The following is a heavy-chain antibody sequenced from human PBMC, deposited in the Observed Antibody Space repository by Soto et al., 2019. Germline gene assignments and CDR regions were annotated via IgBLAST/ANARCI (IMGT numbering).Heavy chain of an antibody. D-gene: IGHD3-9*01. CDR1: GGSISSSSYY. CDR3: ARDVRGYFD. Sequence: PSETLSLTCAVSGGSISSSSYYWGWIRQPPGKGLEWIGSIYYSGSTYYNPSLKSRVTISVDTSKNQFSLKLSSVTAADTAVYYCARDVRGYFDWLQGTLGTVS. CDR2: IYYSGST. J-gene: IGHJ4*02. V-gene: IGHV4-39*02.